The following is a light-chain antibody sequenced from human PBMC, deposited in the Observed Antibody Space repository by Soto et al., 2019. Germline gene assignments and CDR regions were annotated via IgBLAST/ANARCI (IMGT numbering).Light chain of an antibody. V-gene: IGKV1-33*01. CDR3: QHYNSYSEA. CDR1: QNINNY. J-gene: IGKJ1*01. CDR2: DAS. Sequence: DIQMTQSPSSLSASVGDRVTITCQASQNINNYLNWYQQKPGRAPKLLIYDASNLEAGVPSRFRGSGSGTDFTLTISSLQPEDFATYYCQHYNSYSEAFGQGTKVDIK.